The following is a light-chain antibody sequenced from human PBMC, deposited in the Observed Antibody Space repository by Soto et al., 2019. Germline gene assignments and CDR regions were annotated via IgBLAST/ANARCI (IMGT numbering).Light chain of an antibody. CDR2: GVS. CDR3: QQYGTSPRT. J-gene: IGKJ2*01. V-gene: IGKV3-20*01. Sequence: PGERATLYCRSSQTVNANFLAWYQKKPGQAPRLLIYGVSNRAPGIPDRFTGSGSGTDCTLTIRRLQPEDGEVYDCQQYGTSPRTFGQGTKVE. CDR1: QTVNANF.